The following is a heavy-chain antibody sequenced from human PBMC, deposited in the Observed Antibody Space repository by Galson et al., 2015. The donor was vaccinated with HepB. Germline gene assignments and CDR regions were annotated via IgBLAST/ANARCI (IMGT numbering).Heavy chain of an antibody. D-gene: IGHD3-22*01. CDR2: IYSGGST. V-gene: IGHV3-66*01. Sequence: SLRLSCAASGFTVSSNYMSWVRQAPGKGLEWVSVIYSGGSTYYADSVKGRFTISRDNSKNTLYLQMNSLRAEDTAVYYCARAPRGYYYEDWWYFDLWGRGTLVTVSS. CDR1: GFTVSSNY. J-gene: IGHJ2*01. CDR3: ARAPRGYYYEDWWYFDL.